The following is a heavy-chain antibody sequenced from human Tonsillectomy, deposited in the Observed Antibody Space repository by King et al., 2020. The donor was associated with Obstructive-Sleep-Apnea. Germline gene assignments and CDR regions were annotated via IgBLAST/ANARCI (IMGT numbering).Heavy chain of an antibody. V-gene: IGHV4-38-2*02. D-gene: IGHD3-22*01. CDR3: ARDPSHHYYDTQH. J-gene: IGHJ1*01. CDR1: GYSISSGYY. CDR2: IYHSGST. Sequence: QLQESGPGLVKPSETLSLTCTVSGYSISSGYYWGWIRQPPGKGLEWIGSIYHSGSTYYNPSLKSRVTIPVDTSKNQFSLKLSSVTAADTAVYYCARDPSHHYYDTQHWGQCTLVTVSS.